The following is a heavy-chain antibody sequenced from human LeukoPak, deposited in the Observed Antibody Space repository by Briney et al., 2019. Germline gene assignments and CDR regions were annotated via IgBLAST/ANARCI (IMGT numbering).Heavy chain of an antibody. D-gene: IGHD4-23*01. Sequence: GGSLRLSCAASGFTVSTNYMSWVRQAPGRGLEWVSVIYSGGNTYYADSVKGRFTISRDNSKNTLYLHMNSLRAEDTAVYYCARDSGTTVGYFGYWGQGTLVTVSS. CDR3: ARDSGTTVGYFGY. J-gene: IGHJ4*02. CDR2: IYSGGNT. V-gene: IGHV3-66*01. CDR1: GFTVSTNY.